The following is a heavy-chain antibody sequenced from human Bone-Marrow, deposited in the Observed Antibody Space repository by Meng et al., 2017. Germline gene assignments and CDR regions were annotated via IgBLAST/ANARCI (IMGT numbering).Heavy chain of an antibody. Sequence: ESRKISCAASGFTVSSNYMSWVRQAPGKGLEWVSVIYGGGSTYYADSVKGRFTISRDNSKNTLYLQMNSLRAEDTAVYYCARHDSGYSYGYNYYYGMDVWGQGTTVTVSS. D-gene: IGHD5-18*01. CDR2: IYGGGST. J-gene: IGHJ6*02. V-gene: IGHV3-53*01. CDR1: GFTVSSNY. CDR3: ARHDSGYSYGYNYYYGMDV.